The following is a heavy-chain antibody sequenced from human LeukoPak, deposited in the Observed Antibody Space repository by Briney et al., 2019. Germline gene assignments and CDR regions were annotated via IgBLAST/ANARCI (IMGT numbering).Heavy chain of an antibody. V-gene: IGHV1-8*01. J-gene: IGHJ6*02. CDR3: ARVIGSSWPTYYYDGMDV. CDR2: MNPNSGKT. CDR1: GYTFPSYD. Sequence: SSVKVSCKASGYTFPSYDSNWVRQAAGQGREGMGWMNPNSGKTGFGQKFQGKVPMTRNTSISTAYMELSSLKSEDAAVYYCARVIGSSWPTYYYDGMDVWGQGTTVTVSS. D-gene: IGHD6-13*01.